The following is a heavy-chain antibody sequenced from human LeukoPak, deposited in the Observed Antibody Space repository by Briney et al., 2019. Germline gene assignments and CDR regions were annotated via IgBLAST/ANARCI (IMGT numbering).Heavy chain of an antibody. J-gene: IGHJ3*02. CDR2: TYYRSKWYN. CDR1: GDSVSSNSAA. D-gene: IGHD6-19*01. Sequence: SQTLSLTCAISGDSVSSNSAAWNWIRQSPSRGLEWLGRTYYRSKWYNDYAVSVKSRITINPDTSKNQFSLQLNSVTPEDTAVYYCARDLRYSSGWRDAFDIWGQGAMVTVSS. CDR3: ARDLRYSSGWRDAFDI. V-gene: IGHV6-1*01.